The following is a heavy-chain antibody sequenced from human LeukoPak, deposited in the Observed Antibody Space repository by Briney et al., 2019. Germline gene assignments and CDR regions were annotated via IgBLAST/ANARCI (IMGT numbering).Heavy chain of an antibody. D-gene: IGHD1-26*01. V-gene: IGHV3-21*01. CDR2: ITTSGSHT. J-gene: IGHJ3*02. CDR3: AREPVGATFDM. Sequence: PGGSLRLSCAASGFTFSSYAMNWVRQAPGKGLEWVSSITTSGSHTYYADSVKGRCTISRDNAENSLYLQMNSLRVEDMAVYYCAREPVGATFDMWGQGTMVTVSS. CDR1: GFTFSSYA.